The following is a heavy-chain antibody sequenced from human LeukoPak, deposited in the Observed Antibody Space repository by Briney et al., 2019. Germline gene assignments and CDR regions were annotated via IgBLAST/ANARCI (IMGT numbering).Heavy chain of an antibody. CDR2: ISAYNRNT. CDR1: GYTFTSYG. CDR3: AISTSNDY. D-gene: IGHD2-2*01. Sequence: ASVKVSCKPSGYTFTSYGISWVRQAPGQGLEWMGWISAYNRNTNYAQNLQGRVTMTTDTSTSTAYMELRSLRSDDTSVYYCAISTSNDYWGQGTLVTVSS. V-gene: IGHV1-18*01. J-gene: IGHJ4*02.